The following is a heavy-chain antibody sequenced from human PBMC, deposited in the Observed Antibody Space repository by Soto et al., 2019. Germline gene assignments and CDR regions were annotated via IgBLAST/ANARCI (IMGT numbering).Heavy chain of an antibody. CDR1: GYTFHIYG. J-gene: IGHJ3*01. V-gene: IGHV1-18*01. CDR3: ARDVYSGSGDTFDL. D-gene: IGHD6-6*01. CDR2: ISTYTGKT. Sequence: QVQLVQSGAEVKKPGASVKVSCKTSGYTFHIYGITWVRQAPGRGLEWMGWISTYTGKTDYAQSLQGRVTMTTDTSTGTAYLEVRSLSSDDTAVYFCARDVYSGSGDTFDLWGQETMVTVSS.